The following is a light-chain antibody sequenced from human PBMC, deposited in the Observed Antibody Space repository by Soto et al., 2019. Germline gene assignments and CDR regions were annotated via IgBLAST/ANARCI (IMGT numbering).Light chain of an antibody. CDR1: QSVRSNF. V-gene: IGKV3-20*01. J-gene: IGKJ1*01. Sequence: EIVLTQSPDTLSLSPGERATLSCRANQSVRSNFLAWYQQKPGQAPRLLISGASNRATGIPDRFSGSGSGTDFTLTISRLEPEDFAVYYCQQYGSSPRTFGQGTKVEI. CDR2: GAS. CDR3: QQYGSSPRT.